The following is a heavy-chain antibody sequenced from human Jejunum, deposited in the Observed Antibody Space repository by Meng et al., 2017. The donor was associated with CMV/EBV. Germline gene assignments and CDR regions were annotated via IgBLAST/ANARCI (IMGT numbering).Heavy chain of an antibody. CDR1: GYVFNTKG. V-gene: IGHV1-18*01. J-gene: IGHJ4*02. D-gene: IGHD2-2*01. Sequence: SGYVFNTKGISWVRQASGQGFEWIGWISPSNGNTKVADKFQGRVTLTTDSSTRTVYMDVRSLTSDDTAMYYCARERPGSGYQVTDYWGQGTLVTVSS. CDR2: ISPSNGNT. CDR3: ARERPGSGYQVTDY.